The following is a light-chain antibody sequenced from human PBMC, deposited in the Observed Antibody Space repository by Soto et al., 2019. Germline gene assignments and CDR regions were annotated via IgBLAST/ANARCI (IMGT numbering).Light chain of an antibody. CDR1: SPNIGGNT. J-gene: IGLJ1*01. Sequence: QSVLTQPPSASETPGQRVTISCSGSSPNIGGNTVNWYQQLPGTAPKLLIYSDNQRPSGVPDRFSGSKSGASASLAISGLQSEDEADYYCATWDDSLNGYVFGTGTKLTVL. CDR2: SDN. CDR3: ATWDDSLNGYV. V-gene: IGLV1-44*01.